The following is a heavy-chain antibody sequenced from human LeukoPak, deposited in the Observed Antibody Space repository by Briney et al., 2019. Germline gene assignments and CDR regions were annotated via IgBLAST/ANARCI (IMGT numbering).Heavy chain of an antibody. D-gene: IGHD4-17*01. Sequence: SVKVSCKASGGTFSSYAISWVRQAPGQGLEWMGRIIPILGIANYAQKFQGRVTITADKSTSTAYMELSSLRSEDTAVYYCARGFGDYDSMGAFDIWGQGTMVTVSS. CDR3: ARGFGDYDSMGAFDI. CDR1: GGTFSSYA. J-gene: IGHJ3*02. V-gene: IGHV1-69*04. CDR2: IIPILGIA.